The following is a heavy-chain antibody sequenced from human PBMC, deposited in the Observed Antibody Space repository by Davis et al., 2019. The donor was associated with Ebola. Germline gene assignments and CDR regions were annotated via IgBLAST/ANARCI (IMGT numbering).Heavy chain of an antibody. CDR3: ATLIVVVVAATPRASGSWFDP. CDR2: ISPDGRST. D-gene: IGHD2-15*01. J-gene: IGHJ5*02. V-gene: IGHV3-74*01. CDR1: EFAFSSYW. Sequence: GESLKISCAASEFAFSSYWMHWVRQTPGKGPVWVSRISPDGRSTSYADSVKGRFTISRDNAKNSLYLQMNSLRDEDTAVYYCATLIVVVVAATPRASGSWFDPWGQGTLVTVSS.